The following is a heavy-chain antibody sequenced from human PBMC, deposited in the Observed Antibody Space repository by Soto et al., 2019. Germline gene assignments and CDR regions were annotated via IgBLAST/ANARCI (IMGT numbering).Heavy chain of an antibody. Sequence: TLSLPCTVSGGSLSNAKYDWSWSRHHPGEGLEWICYIYYTGTTYYSPSLESRVSISVDTSQNQFSLKLGAVTAACTAAYFFARASISRCVDRSCPAWFDPWGQGTLLTVSP. V-gene: IGHV4-31*03. CDR2: IYYTGTT. CDR1: GGSLSNAKYD. J-gene: IGHJ5*02. D-gene: IGHD1-26*01. CDR3: ARASISRCVDRSCPAWFDP.